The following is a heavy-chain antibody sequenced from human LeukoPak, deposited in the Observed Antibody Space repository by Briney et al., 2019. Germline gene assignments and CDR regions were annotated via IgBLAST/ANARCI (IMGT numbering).Heavy chain of an antibody. V-gene: IGHV3-9*01. CDR1: GFTFDDYA. CDR3: ARADEVGSTTIDY. D-gene: IGHD1-26*01. Sequence: GGSLRLSCAASGFTFDDYAMHWVRQARGKGLEWVSGISWNSGSIGYADSVKGRFTISRDNAKKSLYLQMNSLKAEDTAVYYCARADEVGSTTIDYWGQGTLVTVSS. J-gene: IGHJ4*02. CDR2: ISWNSGSI.